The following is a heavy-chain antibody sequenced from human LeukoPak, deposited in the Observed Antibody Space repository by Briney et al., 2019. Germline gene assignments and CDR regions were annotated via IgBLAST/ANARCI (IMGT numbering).Heavy chain of an antibody. Sequence: SETLSLTCTVSGGSISSGGYYWSWIRQHPGKGLEWIGYIYYSGSTYYNPSLKSRVTISVDTSKNQFSLKLSSVTAADTAVYYCARVGDYYDGSGYYPIYWGQGTLVTVSS. D-gene: IGHD3-22*01. CDR2: IYYSGST. V-gene: IGHV4-31*03. CDR3: ARVGDYYDGSGYYPIY. CDR1: GGSISSGGYY. J-gene: IGHJ4*02.